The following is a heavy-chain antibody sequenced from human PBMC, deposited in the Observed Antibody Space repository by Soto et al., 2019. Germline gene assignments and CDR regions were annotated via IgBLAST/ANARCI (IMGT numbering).Heavy chain of an antibody. Sequence: PGGSLRLSCAASGFSCISHVMSWVRQAPGKGLEWVSSISGSGGGTYYADSVKGRFIISRDNSKNTLYLQMNSLRAEDTAVYYCAKGVAGDFDYWGQGTLVTVSS. CDR1: GFSCISHV. CDR2: ISGSGGGT. J-gene: IGHJ4*02. D-gene: IGHD6-19*01. CDR3: AKGVAGDFDY. V-gene: IGHV3-23*01.